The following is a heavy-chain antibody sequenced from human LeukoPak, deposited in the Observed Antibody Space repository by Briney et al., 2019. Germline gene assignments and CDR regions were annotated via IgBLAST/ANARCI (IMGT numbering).Heavy chain of an antibody. Sequence: PGGSLRLSCAASGFTFSSYGMHWVRQAPGKGLEWVAVIWYDGSNKYYADSVKGRFTISRDNSKNTLYLQMNSLRAEDTAVYYCARTVAPTWYFDYWGQGTLVTVSS. CDR1: GFTFSSYG. V-gene: IGHV3-33*01. D-gene: IGHD4-11*01. J-gene: IGHJ4*02. CDR2: IWYDGSNK. CDR3: ARTVAPTWYFDY.